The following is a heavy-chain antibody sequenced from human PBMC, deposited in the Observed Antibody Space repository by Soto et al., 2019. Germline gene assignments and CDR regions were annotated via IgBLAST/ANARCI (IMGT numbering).Heavy chain of an antibody. D-gene: IGHD6-13*01. Sequence: ASVKVSCKASGGTFSSYTISWVRQAPGQGLEWMGRIIPILGIANYAQKFQGRVTITADKSTSTAYVELSSLRSEDTAVYYCARDTHSSSPGYWGQGTLVTVSS. V-gene: IGHV1-69*04. CDR3: ARDTHSSSPGY. J-gene: IGHJ4*02. CDR2: IIPILGIA. CDR1: GGTFSSYT.